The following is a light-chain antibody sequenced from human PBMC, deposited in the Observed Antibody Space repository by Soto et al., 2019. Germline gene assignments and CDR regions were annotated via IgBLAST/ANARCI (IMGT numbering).Light chain of an antibody. CDR2: DVS. J-gene: IGLJ1*01. V-gene: IGLV2-14*01. Sequence: QSALTQPASVSGSPGQSITISCTGTSNDVGGYNYVSWYQQHPGKAPNLMIYDVSNRPSGVSNRFSGSKSGNTASLTISGLQAEDEADYYCSSYTSSSTRVFGTGTKVTVL. CDR1: SNDVGGYNY. CDR3: SSYTSSSTRV.